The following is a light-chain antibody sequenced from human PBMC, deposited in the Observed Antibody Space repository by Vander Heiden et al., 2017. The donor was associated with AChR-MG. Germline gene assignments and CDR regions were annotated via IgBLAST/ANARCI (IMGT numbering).Light chain of an antibody. CDR3: QSADSSGTRV. J-gene: IGLJ3*02. Sequence: SYELTHPPSVSVSPGQPARTTCSGDALPKQYAYWYQQKAGQAPVLVIYKDSGRPSGIPERFSGSSSGTTVTLTISGVQAEDEADYYCQSADSSGTRVFGGGTKLTVL. CDR1: ALPKQY. V-gene: IGLV3-25*03. CDR2: KDS.